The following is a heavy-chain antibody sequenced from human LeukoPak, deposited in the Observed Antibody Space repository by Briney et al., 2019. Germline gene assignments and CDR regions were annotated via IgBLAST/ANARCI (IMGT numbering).Heavy chain of an antibody. V-gene: IGHV4-34*01. D-gene: IGHD3-10*01. CDR3: ASHFGDY. CDR1: GGSFSGYY. Sequence: PSETLSLTCAVYGGSFSGYYWSWIRQPPGKGLEWIAEINHSGSTNYNPSLKSRVTISVDTSKNQFSLKLSSVPAADTAVYYCASHFGDYWGQGTLVTVSS. CDR2: INHSGST. J-gene: IGHJ4*02.